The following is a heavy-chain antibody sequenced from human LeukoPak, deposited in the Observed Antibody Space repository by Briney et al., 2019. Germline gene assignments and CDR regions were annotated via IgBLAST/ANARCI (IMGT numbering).Heavy chain of an antibody. J-gene: IGHJ4*02. Sequence: VASVKVSCKASGGTFSSYAISWVRQAPRQGLEWMGRIIPILGIANYAQKFQGRVTITADKSTSTAYMELSSLRSEDTAVYYCARDLIAVAGLFDYWGQGTLVTVSS. CDR2: IIPILGIA. CDR3: ARDLIAVAGLFDY. D-gene: IGHD6-19*01. V-gene: IGHV1-69*04. CDR1: GGTFSSYA.